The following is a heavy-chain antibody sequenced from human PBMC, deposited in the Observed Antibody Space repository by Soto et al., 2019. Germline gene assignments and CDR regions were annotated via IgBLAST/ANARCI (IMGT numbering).Heavy chain of an antibody. V-gene: IGHV1-69*13. D-gene: IGHD3-22*01. CDR2: IIPIFGTA. Sequence: SVKVSCKASGGTFSSYAISWVRQAPGQGLEWMGGIIPIFGTANYAQKFQGRVTITADESTSTAYMELSSLRSEDTAVYYCARVKSKKPYYSDSSGYYYDWAQGTLVTVAS. J-gene: IGHJ4*02. CDR1: GGTFSSYA. CDR3: ARVKSKKPYYSDSSGYYYD.